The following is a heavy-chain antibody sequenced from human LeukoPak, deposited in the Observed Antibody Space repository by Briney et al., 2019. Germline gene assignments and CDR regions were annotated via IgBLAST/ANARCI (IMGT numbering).Heavy chain of an antibody. CDR2: ISAYNGNT. V-gene: IGHV1-18*04. Sequence: GASVKVSCKASGYTFTSYGISWVRQAPGQGLEWMGWISAYNGNTNYAQKLQGRVTTTTDTSTSTAYMELRSLRSDDTAVYYCAREKVWGYSYRDGPYYGMDVWGKGTTVTVSS. J-gene: IGHJ6*04. CDR1: GYTFTSYG. D-gene: IGHD5-18*01. CDR3: AREKVWGYSYRDGPYYGMDV.